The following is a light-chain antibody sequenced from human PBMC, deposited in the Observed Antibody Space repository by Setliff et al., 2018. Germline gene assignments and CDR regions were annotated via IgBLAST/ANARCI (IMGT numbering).Light chain of an antibody. Sequence: QSVLTQPASVSGSPGQSITISCTGTSSDVGDYNYVSWYQHHPGKAPKLMIYDVSKRPSGVSSRFSGSKSGNTASLTISGLQAADEADYYCCSYAGISTLFGGGTKGTVL. CDR3: CSYAGISTL. CDR1: SSDVGDYNY. V-gene: IGLV2-23*02. CDR2: DVS. J-gene: IGLJ2*01.